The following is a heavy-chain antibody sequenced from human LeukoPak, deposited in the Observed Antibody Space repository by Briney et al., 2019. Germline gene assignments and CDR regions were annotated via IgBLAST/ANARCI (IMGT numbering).Heavy chain of an antibody. J-gene: IGHJ4*02. Sequence: PGGSLRLSCAASGFTFSSYWMNWVRQAPGKGLEWVANIKQGGSEIYYVDSVKGRFTISRDDAKNSLYLQMNSLRDEDTAVYYCARGRGDYWGQGTLVTVSS. CDR3: ARGRGDY. CDR1: GFTFSSYW. V-gene: IGHV3-7*01. CDR2: IKQGGSEI.